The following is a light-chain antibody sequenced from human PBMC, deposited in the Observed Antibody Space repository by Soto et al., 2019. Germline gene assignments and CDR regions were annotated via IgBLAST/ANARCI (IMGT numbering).Light chain of an antibody. CDR1: SSDVGGYNY. CDR3: SSYSSRNTHV. V-gene: IGLV2-14*03. Sequence: QSALTQPASVSGSPGQSITISCTGTSSDVGGYNYVSWYQQHAGKAAKLMIYDVSNRPSGVSNPFSGSKSGNTASLTISGLQAEYEADYYCSSYSSRNTHVFGTGTKLTVL. J-gene: IGLJ1*01. CDR2: DVS.